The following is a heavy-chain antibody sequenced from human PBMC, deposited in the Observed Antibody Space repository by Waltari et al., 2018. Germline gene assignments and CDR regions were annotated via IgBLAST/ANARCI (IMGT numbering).Heavy chain of an antibody. V-gene: IGHV3-23*01. Sequence: VAGKGLERVSRIISSGGNSYYTDSGKGRLTIARDNSKNTLYLEVNSLRVEDTATYYGAKRGWTGPVAIAGIHCDYWGQGTLVTVSS. J-gene: IGHJ4*02. CDR3: AKRGWTGPVAIAGIHCDY. D-gene: IGHD2-15*01. CDR2: IISSGGNS.